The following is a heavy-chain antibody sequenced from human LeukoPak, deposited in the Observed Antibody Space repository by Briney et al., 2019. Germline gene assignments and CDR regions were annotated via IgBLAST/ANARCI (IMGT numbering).Heavy chain of an antibody. CDR3: ARRKREGCVWGSYPY. Sequence: SETLSLTCTVSGGSISSSSYYWGWIRQPPGKGLGWIGEINHSGSTNYNPSLKSRVTISVDTSKNQFSLKLSSVTAADTAVYYCARRKREGCVWGSYPYWGQGTLVTVSS. CDR1: GGSISSSSYY. V-gene: IGHV4-39*07. CDR2: INHSGST. J-gene: IGHJ4*02. D-gene: IGHD3-16*02.